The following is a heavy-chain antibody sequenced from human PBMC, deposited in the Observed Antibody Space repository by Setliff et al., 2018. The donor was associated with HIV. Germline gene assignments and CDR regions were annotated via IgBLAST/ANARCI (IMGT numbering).Heavy chain of an antibody. Sequence: PSETLSLTCAVSGASFVGDNHWSWIRQTPERGLEWIAYFMYTDIHYVNYLNYRNPSLASRLSVSVDKSKNQFSLTLSSVTAADTAVYYCARARSDWYNVRPYYFDLWGQGTPVT. CDR2: FMYTDIHYVNYLN. CDR1: GASFVGDNH. D-gene: IGHD6-19*01. CDR3: ARARSDWYNVRPYYFDL. J-gene: IGHJ4*02. V-gene: IGHV4-30-4*01.